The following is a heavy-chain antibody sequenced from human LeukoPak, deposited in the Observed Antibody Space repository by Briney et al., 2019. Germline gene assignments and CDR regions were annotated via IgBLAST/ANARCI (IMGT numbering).Heavy chain of an antibody. CDR3: TKDISVTATWYFDL. CDR2: ISSSSSYI. J-gene: IGHJ2*01. V-gene: IGHV3-21*04. Sequence: PGGSLRLSCAASGFTFSTYAMSWIRQAPGKGLEWVSSISSSSSYIYYADSVKGRFTISRDNAKNSLYLQMNSLRPEDTALYFCTKDISVTATWYFDLWGRGTLVTVSS. CDR1: GFTFSTYA. D-gene: IGHD2-21*02.